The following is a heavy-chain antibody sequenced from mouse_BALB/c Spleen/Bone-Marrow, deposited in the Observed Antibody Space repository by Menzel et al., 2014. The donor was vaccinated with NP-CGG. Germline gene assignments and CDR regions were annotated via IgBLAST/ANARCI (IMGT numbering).Heavy chain of an antibody. J-gene: IGHJ2*01. CDR1: GFTFSSYA. D-gene: IGHD1-1*01. CDR3: ARGEIYYYGSTHYFDY. CDR2: ITRGGNT. Sequence: EVQGVESGGGLVKPGGSLELSCAASGFTFSSYAMSWVRQTPEKRLEWVASITRGGNTYYPDSVKGRFTISRDNARDILYLQMSSLRSEDTAMYYCARGEIYYYGSTHYFDYWGQGTTLTVSS. V-gene: IGHV5-6-5*01.